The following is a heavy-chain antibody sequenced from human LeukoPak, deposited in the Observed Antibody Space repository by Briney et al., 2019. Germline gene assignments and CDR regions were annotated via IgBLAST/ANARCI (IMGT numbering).Heavy chain of an antibody. D-gene: IGHD3/OR15-3a*01. Sequence: SETLSLTCTVSGVSISSSNSYWGWIRQPPGKGLEWIGSIYYTGNTYYNTSLKSRVTISIDTSKNQISLRLTSVTVPDTAMYYCARQTGSGLFTLPGGQGTLVTVSS. V-gene: IGHV4-39*01. CDR1: GVSISSSNSY. CDR3: ARQTGSGLFTLP. J-gene: IGHJ4*02. CDR2: IYYTGNT.